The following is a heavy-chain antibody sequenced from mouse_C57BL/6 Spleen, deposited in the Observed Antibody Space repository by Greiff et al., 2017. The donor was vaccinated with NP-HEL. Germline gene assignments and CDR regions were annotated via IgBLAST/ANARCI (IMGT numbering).Heavy chain of an antibody. CDR3: ARSRITTVVATGYFDV. CDR1: GYTFTSYW. CDR2: IHPNSGST. J-gene: IGHJ1*03. Sequence: QVQLQQPGAELVKPGASVKLSCKASGYTFTSYWMHWVKQRPGQGLEWIGMIHPNSGSTNYNEKFKSKATLTVDKSSSTAYMQLSSLTSEDSAVYYCARSRITTVVATGYFDVWGTGTTVTVSS. D-gene: IGHD1-1*01. V-gene: IGHV1-64*01.